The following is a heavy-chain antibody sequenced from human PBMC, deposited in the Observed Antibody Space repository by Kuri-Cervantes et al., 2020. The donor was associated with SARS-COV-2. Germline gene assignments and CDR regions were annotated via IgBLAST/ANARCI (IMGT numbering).Heavy chain of an antibody. D-gene: IGHD6-6*01. CDR2: IWYDGSNK. Sequence: GESLKISCAASGFSFSSYNMNWVRQAPGKGLEWVAVIWYDGSNKYYADSVKGRFTISRDNSKNTLYLQMNSLRAKDTAVYYCAKSGYSSSSYYYYYGMDVWGQGTTVTVSS. CDR1: GFSFSSYN. CDR3: AKSGYSSSSYYYYYGMDV. J-gene: IGHJ6*02. V-gene: IGHV3-33*06.